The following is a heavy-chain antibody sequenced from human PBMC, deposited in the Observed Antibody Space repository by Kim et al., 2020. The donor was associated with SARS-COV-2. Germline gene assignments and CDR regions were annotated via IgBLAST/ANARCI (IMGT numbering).Heavy chain of an antibody. CDR2: ISSSINTI. J-gene: IGHJ4*02. Sequence: GGSLRLSCTASGFTFSTYSMNWVRQVPGKGLEWLSYISSSINTIYYADSVKGRFTISRDNAKNSLYLQMNSLRDEDTAVYYCARDYYGDFYFDYWGQGTL. CDR3: ARDYYGDFYFDY. V-gene: IGHV3-48*02. CDR1: GFTFSTYS. D-gene: IGHD4-17*01.